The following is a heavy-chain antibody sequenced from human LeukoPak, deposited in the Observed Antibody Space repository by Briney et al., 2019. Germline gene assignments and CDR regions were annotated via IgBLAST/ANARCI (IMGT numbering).Heavy chain of an antibody. CDR1: GGTFSSYA. CDR3: ARDPSWGYSSSWLFDY. D-gene: IGHD6-13*01. Sequence: GASVKVSCKASGGTFSSYAISWVRQAPGQGLEWMGRIIPILGIANYAQKFQGRVTITADKSTSTAYMEPSSLRSEDTAVYYCARDPSWGYSSSWLFDYWGQGTLVTVSS. CDR2: IIPILGIA. J-gene: IGHJ4*02. V-gene: IGHV1-69*04.